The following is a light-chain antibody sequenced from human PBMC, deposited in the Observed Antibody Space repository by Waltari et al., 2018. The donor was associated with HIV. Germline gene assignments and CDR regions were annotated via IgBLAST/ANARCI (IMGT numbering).Light chain of an antibody. Sequence: DIQMTQSPPSLSASVGDRVILTCRASRNIHKFLNWFQQQPGTAPQVRMLSASTLPCWLSTRFNASASGTDFTLTIISLQRADFASYCRLHTYTTPLTFGP. CDR1: RNIHKF. CDR2: SAS. V-gene: IGKV1-39*01. CDR3: LHTYTTPLT. J-gene: IGKJ3*01.